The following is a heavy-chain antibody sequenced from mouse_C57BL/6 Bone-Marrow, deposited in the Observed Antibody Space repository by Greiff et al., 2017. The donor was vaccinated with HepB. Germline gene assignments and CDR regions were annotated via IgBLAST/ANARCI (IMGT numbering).Heavy chain of an antibody. J-gene: IGHJ3*01. CDR1: GFTFSDFY. CDR3: ARGDYGSTTWFAY. Sequence: EVQGVESGGGLVQSGRSLRLSCATSGFTFSDFYMEWVRQAPGKGLVWIAASRNHANDYTTEYSSSVKGLFIVSRDTSQSILYLQMNALRAEDTAIDYCARGDYGSTTWFAYWGQGTLVTVSA. D-gene: IGHD1-1*01. CDR2: SRNHANDYTT. V-gene: IGHV7-1*01.